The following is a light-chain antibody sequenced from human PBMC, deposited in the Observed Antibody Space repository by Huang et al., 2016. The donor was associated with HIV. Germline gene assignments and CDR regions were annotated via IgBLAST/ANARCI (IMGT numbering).Light chain of an antibody. J-gene: IGKJ1*01. CDR3: QQYATSPGT. V-gene: IGKV3-20*01. Sequence: PSAGGPGLSGSGNFLAGCRKKPGQAPRLVIFGASSRATDIPVRISGSGSGTDFTLTISRLEPEDFAIYYCQQYATSPGTFGQGTKVEF. CDR1: LSGSGNF. CDR2: GAS.